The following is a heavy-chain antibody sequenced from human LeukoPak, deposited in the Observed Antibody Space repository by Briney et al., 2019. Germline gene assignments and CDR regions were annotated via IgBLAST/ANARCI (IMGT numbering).Heavy chain of an antibody. Sequence: AGGSLRLSCAASGFTFSSYAMNWVRQAPGKGLEWVSGISNSGGSTYYADSVKGRFTISRHNSKNTLYLQMNSLRAEDTAVYYCAKETSSSFDYWGQGTLVTVSS. V-gene: IGHV3-23*01. CDR3: AKETSSSFDY. CDR1: GFTFSSYA. D-gene: IGHD6-6*01. CDR2: ISNSGGST. J-gene: IGHJ4*02.